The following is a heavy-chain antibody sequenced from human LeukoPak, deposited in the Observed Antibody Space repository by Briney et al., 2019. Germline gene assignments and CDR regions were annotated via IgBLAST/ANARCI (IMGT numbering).Heavy chain of an antibody. Sequence: ASVKVSCKASGYTFTGYYMHWVRQAHGQGLEWMGWINPNSGGTNYAQKFQGRVTMTRDTSISTAYMELSRLRSDDTAVYYCARTSRYCSGGSCFGYWGQGTLVAVSS. CDR1: GYTFTGYY. CDR3: ARTSRYCSGGSCFGY. V-gene: IGHV1-2*02. CDR2: INPNSGGT. J-gene: IGHJ4*02. D-gene: IGHD2-15*01.